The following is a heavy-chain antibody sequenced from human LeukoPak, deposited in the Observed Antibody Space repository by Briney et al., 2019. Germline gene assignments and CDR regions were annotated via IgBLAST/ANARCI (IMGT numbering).Heavy chain of an antibody. Sequence: GGSLRLSCAASGFTFSSYSMNWVRQAPGKGLEWVSYISSSSSTIYYADSVKGRFTISRDNSKNTLYLQMNSLRAEDTAVYYCAKDLGYCSSTSCYGGLDAFDIWGQGTMVTVSS. D-gene: IGHD2-2*01. CDR1: GFTFSSYS. J-gene: IGHJ3*02. V-gene: IGHV3-48*01. CDR3: AKDLGYCSSTSCYGGLDAFDI. CDR2: ISSSSSTI.